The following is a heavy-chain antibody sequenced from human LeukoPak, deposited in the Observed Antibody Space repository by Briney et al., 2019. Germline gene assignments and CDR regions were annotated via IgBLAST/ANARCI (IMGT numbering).Heavy chain of an antibody. Sequence: GASVKVSCKVSGNTLTELSMHWVRQAPGKGLEWMGGFDPEDGETIYAQKFQGRVTMTEDTSTDTAYMEVSSLRSEDTAVYYCATGGDYYDSTPHAYWGQGTLVTVSS. J-gene: IGHJ4*02. CDR2: FDPEDGET. CDR3: ATGGDYYDSTPHAY. CDR1: GNTLTELS. D-gene: IGHD3-22*01. V-gene: IGHV1-24*01.